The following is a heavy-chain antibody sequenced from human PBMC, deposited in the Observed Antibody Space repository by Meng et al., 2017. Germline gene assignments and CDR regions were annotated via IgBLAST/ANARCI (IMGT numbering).Heavy chain of an antibody. CDR1: GFTFSSYA. CDR2: ISSNGGST. V-gene: IGHV3-64*01. D-gene: IGHD2-15*01. CDR3: ARYACSGGSCYADY. J-gene: IGHJ4*02. Sequence: GGSLRLSCAASGFTFSSYAMHWVRQAPGKGLEYVSAISSNGGSTYYANSVKGRFTISRDNSKNTLYLQMGSLRAEDVAVYYCARYACSGGSCYADYWGQGTLVTVSS.